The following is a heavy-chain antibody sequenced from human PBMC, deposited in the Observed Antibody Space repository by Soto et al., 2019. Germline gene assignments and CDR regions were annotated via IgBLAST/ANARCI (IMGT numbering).Heavy chain of an antibody. J-gene: IGHJ6*02. CDR3: ASRGYSYGFSLGMDV. V-gene: IGHV4-31*03. D-gene: IGHD5-18*01. Sequence: PSETLSVTCTVSGGSISSGGYYWSWIRQHPGKGLEWIGYIYYSGSTYYNPSLKSRVTISVDTSKNQFSLKLSSVTAADTAVYYCASRGYSYGFSLGMDVWGQGTTVTVS. CDR1: GGSISSGGYY. CDR2: IYYSGST.